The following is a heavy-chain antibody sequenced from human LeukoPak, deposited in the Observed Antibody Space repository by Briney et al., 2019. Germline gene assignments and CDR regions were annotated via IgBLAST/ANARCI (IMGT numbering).Heavy chain of an antibody. D-gene: IGHD3-10*01. CDR1: GYSFTTFY. Sequence: GASVKVACKASGYSFTTFYIQWVRQTPTLGLEWMGWIYPDTGGANYAQKFQDRVTMTSDSSITTAYMELSGLKSDDTAVYYCARGPPLYPAPGTDYWGQGTLVTVSS. CDR2: IYPDTGGA. CDR3: ARGPPLYPAPGTDY. V-gene: IGHV1-2*02. J-gene: IGHJ4*02.